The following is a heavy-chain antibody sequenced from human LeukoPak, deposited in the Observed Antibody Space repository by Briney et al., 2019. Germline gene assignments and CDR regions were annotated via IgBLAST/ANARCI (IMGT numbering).Heavy chain of an antibody. J-gene: IGHJ4*02. V-gene: IGHV3-23*01. Sequence: PGGSLRLSCAASGFAFSGYAMSWVRQAPGKGLEWVSDISGSGVNTYYADSVKGRFSISRDNSKNTLYLQMNSLRADDTAVYYCAKDRHSTSLCFFDYWGQGTLVSVSS. CDR2: ISGSGVNT. CDR1: GFAFSGYA. CDR3: AKDRHSTSLCFFDY. D-gene: IGHD2-2*01.